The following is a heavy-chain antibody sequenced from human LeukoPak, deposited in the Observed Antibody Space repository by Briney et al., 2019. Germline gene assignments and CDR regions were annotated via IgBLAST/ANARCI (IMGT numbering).Heavy chain of an antibody. D-gene: IGHD3-10*01. CDR3: AKDSRGANFFGDFDY. V-gene: IGHV3-33*06. CDR2: ISNDGSKT. CDR1: GFTFSLYG. J-gene: IGHJ4*02. Sequence: GGSLRLSCAASGFTFSLYGMHWVRQAPGKGLEWVALISNDGSKTYYADSVKGRFTISRDNSKNTVYLQVISLRADDTAVYYCAKDSRGANFFGDFDYWGQGTLVTVSS.